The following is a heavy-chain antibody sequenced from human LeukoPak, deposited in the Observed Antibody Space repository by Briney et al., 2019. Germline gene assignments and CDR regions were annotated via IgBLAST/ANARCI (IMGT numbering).Heavy chain of an antibody. J-gene: IGHJ6*03. CDR2: INHSGGT. CDR1: GGSFSGYY. CDR3: ASRAYYYYMDV. Sequence: PSETLSLTCAVYGGSFSGYYWNWIRQPPGKGLEWIGEINHSGGTNYNPSLKSRVTISIDTSKNQFSLKLSSVTAADTAVYYCASRAYYYYMDVWGKGTTVTVSS. V-gene: IGHV4-34*01.